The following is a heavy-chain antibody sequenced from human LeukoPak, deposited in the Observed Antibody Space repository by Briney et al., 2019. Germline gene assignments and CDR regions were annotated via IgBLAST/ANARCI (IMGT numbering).Heavy chain of an antibody. V-gene: IGHV1-18*01. Sequence: ASVKVSCKASGYTFTSYGISWVRQAPGQGLEWMGWISAYNGNTNYAQKLQGRVTMTTDTSTSTAYMELRSLRSDDTAVYYCARGIAVAGRYYYYYYGMDVWGQGTTVTVSS. CDR1: GYTFTSYG. D-gene: IGHD6-19*01. CDR3: ARGIAVAGRYYYYYYGMDV. J-gene: IGHJ6*02. CDR2: ISAYNGNT.